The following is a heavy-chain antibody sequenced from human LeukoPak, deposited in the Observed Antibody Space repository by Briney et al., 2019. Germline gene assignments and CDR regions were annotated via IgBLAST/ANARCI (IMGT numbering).Heavy chain of an antibody. J-gene: IGHJ4*02. CDR1: GGSISSYY. Sequence: SETLSLTCTVSGGSISSYYWSWIRQPAGKGLEWIGRIYTSGSTNYNPSLKSRVTISVDTSKNQFSLKLSSVTAADTAVYYCARSNYYDSSGYYYYFDYWGQGTLVTVSS. CDR2: IYTSGST. V-gene: IGHV4-4*07. D-gene: IGHD3-22*01. CDR3: ARSNYYDSSGYYYYFDY.